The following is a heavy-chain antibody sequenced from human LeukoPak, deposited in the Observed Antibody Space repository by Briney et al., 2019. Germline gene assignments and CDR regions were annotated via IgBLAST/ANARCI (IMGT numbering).Heavy chain of an antibody. V-gene: IGHV1-2*02. Sequence: ASVTVSCKASGYTFTGYYMHWVRQAPGQGLEWMGWINPNSGGTNYAQKFQGRVTMTRDTSISTAYMELSRLRSDDTAVYYCARAKYNWRLGHWFDPWGQGTRVTVSS. CDR3: ARAKYNWRLGHWFDP. CDR1: GYTFTGYY. D-gene: IGHD1-20*01. CDR2: INPNSGGT. J-gene: IGHJ5*02.